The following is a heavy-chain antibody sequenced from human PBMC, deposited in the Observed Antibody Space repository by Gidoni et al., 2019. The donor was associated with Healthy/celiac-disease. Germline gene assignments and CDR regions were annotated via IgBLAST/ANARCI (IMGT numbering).Heavy chain of an antibody. J-gene: IGHJ4*02. Sequence: EVHLVQSGAEVKKPGESLKISCKGSGYSFSTYWIGWVRQMPGKGLEWMGVIYPGDSDTRYSPSFQGQVTISADKSISTAYLQWSSLKDSDTAMYYCARHKTDTGMVTIVDYWGQGTLVTVSS. CDR3: ARHKTDTGMVTIVDY. CDR1: GYSFSTYW. V-gene: IGHV5-51*01. D-gene: IGHD5-18*01. CDR2: IYPGDSDT.